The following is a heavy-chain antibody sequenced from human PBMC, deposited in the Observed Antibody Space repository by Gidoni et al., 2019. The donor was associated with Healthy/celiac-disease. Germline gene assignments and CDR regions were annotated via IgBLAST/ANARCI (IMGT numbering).Heavy chain of an antibody. CDR3: ARVRPGGWLEFDY. J-gene: IGHJ4*02. Sequence: EVQLVESGGGLVQPGGSLSLSCAASGFTFSSYDMHWVRQATGKGLEWVSAIGTAGDTYYPGSVKGRFTISRENAKNSLYLQMNSLRAGDTAVYYCARVRPGGWLEFDYWGQGTLVTVSS. CDR2: IGTAGDT. D-gene: IGHD3-22*01. CDR1: GFTFSSYD. V-gene: IGHV3-13*01.